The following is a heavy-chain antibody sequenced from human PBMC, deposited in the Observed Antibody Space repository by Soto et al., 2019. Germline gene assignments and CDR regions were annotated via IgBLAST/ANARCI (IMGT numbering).Heavy chain of an antibody. Sequence: QVQLVQSGAEVKKPGSSVKVSCKASGGTFSSYAISWVRQAPGQGLEWMGGIIPIFGTANYAQKFQGRVTITADESTSTAYMEVSSLRSEDTAVYYCARGGAGYCSGGSCYLGDYWGQGTLVTVSS. V-gene: IGHV1-69*01. CDR1: GGTFSSYA. CDR2: IIPIFGTA. CDR3: ARGGAGYCSGGSCYLGDY. J-gene: IGHJ4*02. D-gene: IGHD2-15*01.